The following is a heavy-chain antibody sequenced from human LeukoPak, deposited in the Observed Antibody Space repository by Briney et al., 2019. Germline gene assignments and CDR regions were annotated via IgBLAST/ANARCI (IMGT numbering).Heavy chain of an antibody. CDR3: AKRLAVAHDAFDI. V-gene: IGHV3-23*01. D-gene: IGHD6-19*01. CDR2: ISDSGGGT. CDR1: GFTFNNYA. J-gene: IGHJ3*02. Sequence: GGSLRLSCAASGFTFNNYAMTWVRQPPGKGLEWVSAISDSGGGTYYADSVKGRFTISRDNSKSTLYLQMNSLRAEDTAVYYCAKRLAVAHDAFDIWGQGTMVTVSS.